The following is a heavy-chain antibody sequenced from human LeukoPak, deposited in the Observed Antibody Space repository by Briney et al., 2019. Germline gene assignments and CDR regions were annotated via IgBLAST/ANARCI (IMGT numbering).Heavy chain of an antibody. CDR2: ISGSGGST. CDR3: VRMPTVTTPGY. V-gene: IGHV3-23*01. J-gene: IGHJ4*02. D-gene: IGHD4-17*01. CDR1: GFTFSSYG. Sequence: GGSLRLSCAASGFTFSSYGMSWVRQAPGKGLEWVSAISGSGGSTYYADSVKGRFTISRDNSKNTLYLQMDSLRAEDTAMYYCVRMPTVTTPGYWGQGTLVTVSS.